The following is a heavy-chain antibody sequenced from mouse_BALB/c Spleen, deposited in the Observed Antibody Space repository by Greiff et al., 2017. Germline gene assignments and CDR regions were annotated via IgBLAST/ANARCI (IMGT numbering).Heavy chain of an antibody. Sequence: QVQLQQSGPELVKPGASVRISCKASGYTFTSYYIHWVKQRPGQGLEWIGWIYPGNVNTKYNEKFKGKATLTADKSSSTAYMQLSSLTSEDSAVYFCARSKVNGLDYWGQGTTLTVSS. CDR3: ARSKVNGLDY. D-gene: IGHD2-1*01. CDR1: GYTFTSYY. V-gene: IGHV1S56*01. J-gene: IGHJ2*01. CDR2: IYPGNVNT.